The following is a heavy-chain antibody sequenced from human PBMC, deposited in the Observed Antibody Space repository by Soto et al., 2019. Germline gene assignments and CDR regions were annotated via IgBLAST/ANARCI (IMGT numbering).Heavy chain of an antibody. Sequence: EVQLLESGGGLVQPGGSLRLSCAASGFTFSSYAMSWVRQAPGKGLEWVSAISGSGGSTYYADSVKGRFTISRDNSKNTLYLQSNSLRAEDTAVYYCAKYSSGWYHPFDYWGQGTLVTVSS. D-gene: IGHD6-19*01. CDR1: GFTFSSYA. CDR3: AKYSSGWYHPFDY. V-gene: IGHV3-23*01. J-gene: IGHJ4*02. CDR2: ISGSGGST.